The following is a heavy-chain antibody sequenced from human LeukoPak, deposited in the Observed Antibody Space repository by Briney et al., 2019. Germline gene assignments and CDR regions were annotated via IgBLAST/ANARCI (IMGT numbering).Heavy chain of an antibody. D-gene: IGHD3-22*01. V-gene: IGHV4-59*01. J-gene: IGHJ4*02. Sequence: SQTLSLTCAVYGGSFSGYYWSWIRQPPGKGLEWIGYIYYSGSTNYNPSLKSRVTISVDTSKNQFSLRLSSVTAADTAVYYCARVTGYMIEDYFDYWGQGTLVTVSS. CDR3: ARVTGYMIEDYFDY. CDR1: GGSFSGYY. CDR2: IYYSGST.